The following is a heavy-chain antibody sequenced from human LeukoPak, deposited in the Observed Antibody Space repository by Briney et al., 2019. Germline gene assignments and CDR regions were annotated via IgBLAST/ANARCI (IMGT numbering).Heavy chain of an antibody. CDR3: ARSYYYGSGSYYDY. Sequence: PSEPLSLTSAVWGGSFSGYYWSWIRPPPGKGLEWSGEINHSGSTNYNPSLKSRVTISVDTSKNQFSLKLSSVTAADTAVYYCARSYYYGSGSYYDYWGQGTLVTVSS. CDR2: INHSGST. J-gene: IGHJ4*02. D-gene: IGHD3-10*01. V-gene: IGHV4-34*01. CDR1: GGSFSGYY.